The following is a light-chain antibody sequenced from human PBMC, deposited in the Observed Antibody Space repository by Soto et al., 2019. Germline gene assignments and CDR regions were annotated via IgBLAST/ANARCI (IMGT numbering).Light chain of an antibody. CDR1: QSISSW. J-gene: IGKJ1*01. V-gene: IGKV1-5*01. CDR3: QQYNSYSGT. Sequence: DIQMTQSPSTLSASVGDRVTITCRASQSISSWLAWYQQKPGKAPKLLIYAASSLESVVPSRFSGSGSGTEFTLTISSLQPDDFATYYCQQYNSYSGTFGQGTKVEIK. CDR2: AAS.